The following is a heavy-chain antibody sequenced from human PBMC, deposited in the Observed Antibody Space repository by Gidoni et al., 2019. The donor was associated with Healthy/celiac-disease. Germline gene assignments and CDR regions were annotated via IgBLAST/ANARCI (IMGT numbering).Heavy chain of an antibody. V-gene: IGHV3-21*01. J-gene: IGHJ3*02. CDR3: ARGRISITGTTSAFDI. D-gene: IGHD1-7*01. CDR1: GFTFSSYS. CDR2: ISSSSSYI. Sequence: EVQLVESGGGLVKPGGSLRLSCAASGFTFSSYSMNWVRQAPGKGLEWVSSISSSSSYIYYADSVKGRFTISRDNAKNSLYLQMNSLRAEDTAVYYCARGRISITGTTSAFDIWGQGTMVTVSS.